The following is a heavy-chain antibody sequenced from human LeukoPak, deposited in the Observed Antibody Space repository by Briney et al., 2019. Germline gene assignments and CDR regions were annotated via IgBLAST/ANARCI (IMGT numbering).Heavy chain of an antibody. CDR1: GGTFSSYA. V-gene: IGHV1-69*05. Sequence: SVKVSCKASGGTFSSYAISWVRQAPGQGLEWMGGIIPIFGTANYAQKFQGRVTMTRDMSTSTVYMELSSLRSEDTAVYYCARRRKVPSTLDYWGQGTLVTVSS. CDR3: ARRRKVPSTLDY. CDR2: IIPIFGTA. J-gene: IGHJ4*02. D-gene: IGHD2-2*01.